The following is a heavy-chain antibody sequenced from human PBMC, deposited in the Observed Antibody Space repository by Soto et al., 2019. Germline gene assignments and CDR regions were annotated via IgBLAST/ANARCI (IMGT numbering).Heavy chain of an antibody. CDR3: AALSYYGSGSTPYFDY. Sequence: QVQLQQWGAGLLKPSETLSLTCAVYGGSFSGYYWSWIRQPPGKGLEWIGEINHSGSTNYNPSLKSRVTISVDTSKNPFSLKLSSVTAADTAVYYCAALSYYGSGSTPYFDYWGQGTLVTVSS. J-gene: IGHJ4*02. V-gene: IGHV4-34*01. CDR2: INHSGST. D-gene: IGHD3-10*01. CDR1: GGSFSGYY.